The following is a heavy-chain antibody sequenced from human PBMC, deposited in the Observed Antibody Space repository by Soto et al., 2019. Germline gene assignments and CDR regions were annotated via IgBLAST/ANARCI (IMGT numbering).Heavy chain of an antibody. V-gene: IGHV4-4*02. D-gene: IGHD2-2*01. CDR1: VGSLSTPVW. J-gene: IGHJ4*02. CDR2: VFHSGSA. CDR3: ARKAGTRLDY. Sequence: QLQLQESGPGLVKPSGTLSLTCGVSVGSLSTPVWWSWVRLPPGKGLEWIGEVFHSGSANYNPSLQSRVTISLDKATNQFSLRLSSVTAADTAVYYCARKAGTRLDYWGQGALVTVSS.